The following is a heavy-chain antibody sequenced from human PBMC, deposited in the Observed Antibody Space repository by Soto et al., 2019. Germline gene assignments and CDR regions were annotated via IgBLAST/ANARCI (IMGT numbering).Heavy chain of an antibody. CDR3: ARCSVYQQLVRGYNWFDP. CDR1: GDSVSSNSAA. Sequence: SQTLSLTCASSGDSVSSNSAAWNWIRQSPSRGLEWLGRTYYRSKWYNDYAVSVKSRITINPDTSKNQFSLQLHSVTPADTAVYYCARCSVYQQLVRGYNWFDPWGQGTLVTVSS. J-gene: IGHJ5*02. V-gene: IGHV6-1*01. D-gene: IGHD6-13*01. CDR2: TYYRSKWYN.